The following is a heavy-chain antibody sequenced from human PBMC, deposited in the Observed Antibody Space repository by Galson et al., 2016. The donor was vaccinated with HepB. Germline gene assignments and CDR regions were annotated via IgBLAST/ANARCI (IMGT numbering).Heavy chain of an antibody. Sequence: SETLSLTCTVSDGSISDYYWSWIRQPPGKGLEWIGYIYNSGSTNYNPSLKSRVTISVDTSKKQFSLKVSSVTAADTAVYYCARDVGYYGPDNYESYYYIMDVWGQGTTVTVSS. CDR1: DGSISDYY. V-gene: IGHV4-59*01. CDR3: ARDVGYYGPDNYESYYYIMDV. D-gene: IGHD3-10*01. J-gene: IGHJ6*02. CDR2: IYNSGST.